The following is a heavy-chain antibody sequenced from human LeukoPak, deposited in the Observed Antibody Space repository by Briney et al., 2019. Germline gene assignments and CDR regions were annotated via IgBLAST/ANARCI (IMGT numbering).Heavy chain of an antibody. Sequence: SETLSLTCTVSGGSISSYYWSWVRQPPGKGLEGIGYIYYSGSTNYNPSLKSRVTISVDTSKNQFSLKLSSATAADTAVYYCARGEYGSVDYWGQGTLVTVSS. D-gene: IGHD3-10*01. CDR3: ARGEYGSVDY. J-gene: IGHJ4*02. CDR2: IYYSGST. V-gene: IGHV4-59*01. CDR1: GGSISSYY.